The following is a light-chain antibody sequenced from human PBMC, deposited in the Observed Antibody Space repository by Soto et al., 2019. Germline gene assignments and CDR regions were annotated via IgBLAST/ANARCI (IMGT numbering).Light chain of an antibody. CDR1: QSVSSNS. CDR2: GAS. V-gene: IGKV3-20*01. J-gene: IGKJ1*01. CDR3: QQYGTSPPT. Sequence: EIVMTQSPATLSVSPGERVTLSCRASQSVSSNSLAWYQQKPGQAPRLVIYGASTRATGFPDRFTGSGSGTDFTLTISRLEPEDFAVYYCQQYGTSPPTFGQGTKVDIK.